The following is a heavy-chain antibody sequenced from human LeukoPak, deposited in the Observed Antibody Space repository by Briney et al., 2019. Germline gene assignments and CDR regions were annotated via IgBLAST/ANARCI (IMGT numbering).Heavy chain of an antibody. CDR3: ARSAAAGTFPDY. V-gene: IGHV3-48*03. CDR2: ISSGSTI. D-gene: IGHD6-13*01. CDR1: GFTFSSFE. Sequence: GGSLRLSCAASGFTFSSFEMNLVRQAPGKGLEWVSYISSGSTIYYADSVKGRFTISRDNAKNSLYLQMNSLRVEDTAVYYCARSAAAGTFPDYWGQGTLVTVSS. J-gene: IGHJ4*02.